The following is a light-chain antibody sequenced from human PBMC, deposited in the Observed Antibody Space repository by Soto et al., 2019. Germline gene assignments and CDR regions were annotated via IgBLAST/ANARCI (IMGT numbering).Light chain of an antibody. V-gene: IGLV2-14*03. Sequence: QSVLTQHASVFGSPGQSITFSSTGTSSDVGGYNFVSWSKQHPGKAPKLMIYEVSSRPSGVSNRFSGSKSGNTASLTISGLQPEDEADYYCSSYTTSTTVVFGTGTKVTVL. CDR2: EVS. J-gene: IGLJ1*01. CDR3: SSYTTSTTVV. CDR1: SSDVGGYNF.